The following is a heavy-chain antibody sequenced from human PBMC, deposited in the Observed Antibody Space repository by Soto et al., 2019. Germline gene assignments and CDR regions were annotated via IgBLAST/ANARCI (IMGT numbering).Heavy chain of an antibody. J-gene: IGHJ6*02. V-gene: IGHV4-30-4*01. CDR2: IYYSGTT. CDR3: ARALIQLWPNYYYGMDV. CDR1: GGSISSGDYY. Sequence: QVQLQESGPGLVKPSQTLSLTCTVSGGSISSGDYYWSWIRQPPGKGLEWIGYIYYSGTTYYNPSLKSRVTISVDTSKNQFSLKVSSVTAADTAVYYCARALIQLWPNYYYGMDVWGQGTTVTVSS. D-gene: IGHD5-18*01.